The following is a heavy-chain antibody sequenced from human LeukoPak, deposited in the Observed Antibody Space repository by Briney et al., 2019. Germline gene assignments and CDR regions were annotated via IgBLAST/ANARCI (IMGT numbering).Heavy chain of an antibody. J-gene: IGHJ4*02. CDR3: ARDYYDSSASATFDY. V-gene: IGHV3-21*06. CDR1: GFTFDTYT. CDR2: IASDTTYI. D-gene: IGHD3-22*01. Sequence: GGSLRLSCEASGFTFDTYTVNWVRQAPGKGLEWVSSIASDTTYIKYADSVKGRFTVSRGNAKNSVFLEIKSLRADDTAIYFCARDYYDSSASATFDYWGRGTLVTVSS.